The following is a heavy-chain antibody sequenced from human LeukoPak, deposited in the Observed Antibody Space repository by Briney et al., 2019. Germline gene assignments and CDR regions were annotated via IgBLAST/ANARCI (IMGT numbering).Heavy chain of an antibody. V-gene: IGHV3-66*01. Sequence: GGSLRLSCAAAGFSVSTNYMSWVRQAPGKGLEWVSALYSGGSIWHADSVKGRFTISRDNSRNTLYLQMNSLRAEDTAVYFCARDLGSPQTSTQYFQNWGQGTLVTVSS. CDR1: GFSVSTNY. D-gene: IGHD1-7*01. CDR3: ARDLGSPQTSTQYFQN. CDR2: LYSGGSI. J-gene: IGHJ1*01.